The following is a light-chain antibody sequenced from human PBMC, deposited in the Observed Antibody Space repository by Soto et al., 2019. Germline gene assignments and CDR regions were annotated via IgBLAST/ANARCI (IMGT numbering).Light chain of an antibody. CDR1: QSVRSY. Sequence: DIQMTQSPSSLSASVGDTITITCRASQSVRSYLNWYQQKPGKAPDLLIYLASNRAAGVPARFSGSGSGTDFTLTISDVEPEDFAVYYCHQRQSWPRTFGQGTKVDIK. J-gene: IGKJ1*01. CDR3: HQRQSWPRT. CDR2: LAS. V-gene: IGKV1-39*01.